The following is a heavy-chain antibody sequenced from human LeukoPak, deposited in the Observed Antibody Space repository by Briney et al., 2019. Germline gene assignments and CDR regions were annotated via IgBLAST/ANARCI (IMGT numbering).Heavy chain of an antibody. D-gene: IGHD6-19*01. V-gene: IGHV3-23*01. CDR1: GFTFSTYA. J-gene: IGHJ4*02. CDR2: ITNIGGGT. Sequence: GGSLRLSCAASGFTFSTYAMTWVRQAPGKGLEWVSAITNIGGGTFYEDPVKGRFTISRDNSKNTLYLQMNGLRDEDTAVYYCAKFFRNSGWFFDYWGKGTLVTVSS. CDR3: AKFFRNSGWFFDY.